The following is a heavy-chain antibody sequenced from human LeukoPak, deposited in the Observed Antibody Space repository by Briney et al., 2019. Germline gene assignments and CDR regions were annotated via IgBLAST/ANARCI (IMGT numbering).Heavy chain of an antibody. CDR2: ISGSGGST. J-gene: IGHJ4*02. D-gene: IGHD3-9*01. CDR1: GFTVSSNY. Sequence: PGGSLRLSCAASGFTVSSNYMSWVRQAPGKGLEWVSAISGSGGSTYYADSVKGRFTISRDNSKNTLYLQMKSLRAEDTAVYYCAKDDDIRPDYWGQGTLVTVSS. V-gene: IGHV3-23*01. CDR3: AKDDDIRPDY.